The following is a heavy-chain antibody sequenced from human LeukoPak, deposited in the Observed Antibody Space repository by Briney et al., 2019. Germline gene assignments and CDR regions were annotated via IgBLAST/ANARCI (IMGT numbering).Heavy chain of an antibody. CDR1: GGSISGYY. CDR3: AREARRDGYPFDY. D-gene: IGHD5-24*01. J-gene: IGHJ4*02. CDR2: IYYSGST. V-gene: IGHV4-59*12. Sequence: SETLSLTCTVSGGSISGYYWSWIRQPPGKGLEWIGYIYYSGSTYYNPSLKSRVTISVDTSKNQFSLKLSSVTAADTAVYYCAREARRDGYPFDYWGQGTLVTVSS.